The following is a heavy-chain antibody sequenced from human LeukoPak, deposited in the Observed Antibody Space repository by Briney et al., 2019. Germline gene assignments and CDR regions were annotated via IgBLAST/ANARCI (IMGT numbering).Heavy chain of an antibody. Sequence: GGSLRLSCAASGFIFNGYSMHWIRQAPGKGLEWVAVRSYDGSNAYYEDSVKGRFTISRDNSKYTVDLQMNSLRPEDTAVYYCAAEGSLYYYDFWGKGTLVTVSS. V-gene: IGHV3-30*03. CDR1: GFIFNGYS. J-gene: IGHJ4*02. D-gene: IGHD2-8*01. CDR2: RSYDGSNA. CDR3: AAEGSLYYYDF.